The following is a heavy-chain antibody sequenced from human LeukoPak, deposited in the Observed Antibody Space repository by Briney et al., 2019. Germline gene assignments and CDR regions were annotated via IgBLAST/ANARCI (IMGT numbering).Heavy chain of an antibody. CDR3: AIEAFCAGGSCNVQRVAS. D-gene: IGHD2-8*02. J-gene: IGHJ4*02. V-gene: IGHV1-2*02. CDR2: IDTNTGAT. CDR1: GYTFTAYY. Sequence: ASVKVSFKSSGYTFTAYYIHWVRQAPGQGLEWVGLIDTNTGATKYAQKFQGRVTITRDTSTGTAYMELSSLISGDTALYYCAIEAFCAGGSCNVQRVASWGPGTLVTVSS.